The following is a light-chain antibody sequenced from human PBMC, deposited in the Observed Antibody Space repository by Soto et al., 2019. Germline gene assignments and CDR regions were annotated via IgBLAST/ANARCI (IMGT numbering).Light chain of an antibody. Sequence: HSVLAQPASVSWSSWQLNTLSCSGTSHENWGYNYVSWYQQHPGKAPKLMIYDVSNRPSGVSNRFSGSKSGNTASLTISGLQAEDEADYYCSSYTSSSTRGVFGTGTKVTVL. V-gene: IGLV2-14*01. CDR3: SSYTSSSTRGV. CDR2: DVS. J-gene: IGLJ1*01. CDR1: SHENWGYNY.